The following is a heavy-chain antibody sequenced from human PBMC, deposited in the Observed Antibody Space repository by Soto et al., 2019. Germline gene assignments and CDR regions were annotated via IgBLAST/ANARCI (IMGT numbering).Heavy chain of an antibody. CDR2: IWYDGSNK. D-gene: IGHD2-15*01. CDR1: GFTFSSYG. CDR3: ARDCSGGSCPANDAFDI. V-gene: IGHV3-33*01. J-gene: IGHJ3*02. Sequence: QVQLVESGGGVVQPGRSLRLSCAASGFTFSSYGMHWVRQAPGKGLEWVAVIWYDGSNKYYADSVKGRFTISRDNSKNTLYLQMNSLRAEDTAVYYCARDCSGGSCPANDAFDIWGQGTMVTVSS.